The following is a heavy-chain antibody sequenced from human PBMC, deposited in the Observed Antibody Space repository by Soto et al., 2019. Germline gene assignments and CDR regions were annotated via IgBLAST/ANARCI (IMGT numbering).Heavy chain of an antibody. V-gene: IGHV1-69*13. D-gene: IGHD6-13*01. Sequence: ASVKVSCKASGGTFSSYAISWVRQAPGQGLEWMGGIIPIFGTANYAQKFQGRVTITADESTSTAYMELSSLRSEDTAVYYCARDRRGIAAAGYYYYYGMDVWGQGTTVTVSS. J-gene: IGHJ6*02. CDR1: GGTFSSYA. CDR3: ARDRRGIAAAGYYYYYGMDV. CDR2: IIPIFGTA.